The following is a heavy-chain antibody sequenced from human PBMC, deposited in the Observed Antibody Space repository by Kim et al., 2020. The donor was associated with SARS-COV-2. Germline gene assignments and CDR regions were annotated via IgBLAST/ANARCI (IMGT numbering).Heavy chain of an antibody. Sequence: ASVKVSCKASGYNFISSDINWVRQATGQGLEWMGRVKPNSGNTDYAQKFQGRVTMTRDTSISTAYMELSSLRSEDAAVYYCVTPISGSDYWGQGTQVTVS. CDR3: VTPISGSDY. J-gene: IGHJ4*02. V-gene: IGHV1-8*01. CDR2: VKPNSGNT. D-gene: IGHD5-12*01. CDR1: GYNFISSD.